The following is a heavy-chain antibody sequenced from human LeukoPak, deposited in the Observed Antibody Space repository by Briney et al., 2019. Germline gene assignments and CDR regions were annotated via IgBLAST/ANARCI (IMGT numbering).Heavy chain of an antibody. CDR2: IKQDGSEK. Sequence: GGSLRLSCAASGFTFSSHWMSWVRQAPGKGLEWVANIKQDGSEKYYVDSVKGRFTISRDNAKNSLYLQMNSLRAEDTAVYYCARDVCSGGSCYFDYWGQGTLVTVSS. V-gene: IGHV3-7*01. CDR3: ARDVCSGGSCYFDY. J-gene: IGHJ4*02. D-gene: IGHD2-15*01. CDR1: GFTFSSHW.